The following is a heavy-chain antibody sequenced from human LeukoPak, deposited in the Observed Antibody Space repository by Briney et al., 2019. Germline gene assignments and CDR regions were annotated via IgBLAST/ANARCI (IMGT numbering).Heavy chain of an antibody. Sequence: TGGSLRLSCAASGFTFSSYEMNWVRQAPGKGLEWVSYISSSGSTIYYADSVKGRFTISRDNAKNSLYLQMNSLKTEDTAVYYCTTAAFAVTPLWGQGTLVTVSS. CDR3: TTAAFAVTPL. CDR2: ISSSGSTI. J-gene: IGHJ1*01. CDR1: GFTFSSYE. D-gene: IGHD2-21*02. V-gene: IGHV3-48*03.